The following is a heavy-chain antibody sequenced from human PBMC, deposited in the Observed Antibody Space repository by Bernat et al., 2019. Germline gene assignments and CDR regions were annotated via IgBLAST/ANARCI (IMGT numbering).Heavy chain of an antibody. D-gene: IGHD3-22*01. CDR1: GYTLTELS. V-gene: IGHV1-24*01. J-gene: IGHJ4*02. CDR3: ATRLGLSYYDSSGYPISGFDY. Sequence: QVQLVQSGAEVKKPGASVKVSCKVSGYTLTELSMHWVRQAPGKGLEWMGGFDPEDGETIYAQKFQGRVTMTEDTSTDTAYMELRSLRSEDTAVYYCATRLGLSYYDSSGYPISGFDYWGQGTLVTVSS. CDR2: FDPEDGET.